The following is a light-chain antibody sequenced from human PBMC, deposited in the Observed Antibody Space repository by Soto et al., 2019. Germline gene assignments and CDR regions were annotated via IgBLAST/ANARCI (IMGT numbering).Light chain of an antibody. J-gene: IGKJ1*01. CDR3: QQYMSSVT. Sequence: EVVLTQSPGSLSLSPGQRTTLSCRASQSVDSTFFAWYQKKPGQAPRLLIYGASKRATGIPDRFGGSGSGTYFPLIISRLEHEDFAVYYCQQYMSSVTFGQGTKVEIK. CDR2: GAS. V-gene: IGKV3-20*01. CDR1: QSVDSTF.